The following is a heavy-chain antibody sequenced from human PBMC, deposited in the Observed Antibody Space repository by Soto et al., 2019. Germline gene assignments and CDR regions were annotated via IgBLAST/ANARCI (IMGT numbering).Heavy chain of an antibody. V-gene: IGHV3-21*01. CDR3: AREILTWSGNDY. CDR1: GFTFSSYS. CDR2: ISSSSSYI. D-gene: IGHD3-3*01. Sequence: PGGSLRLSCAASGFTFSSYSMNWVRQAPGKGLEWVSSISSSSSYIYYADSVKGRFTISRDNAKNSLYLQMNSLRAEDTAVYYCAREILTWSGNDYWGQGTLVTVSS. J-gene: IGHJ4*02.